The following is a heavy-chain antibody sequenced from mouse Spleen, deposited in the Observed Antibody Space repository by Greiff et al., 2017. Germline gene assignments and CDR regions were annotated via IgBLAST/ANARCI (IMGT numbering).Heavy chain of an antibody. J-gene: IGHJ3*01. CDR2: INPSSGYT. CDR1: GYTFTSYT. V-gene: IGHV1-4*01. D-gene: IGHD2-3*01. Sequence: QVQLQQSGAELARPGASVKMSCKASGYTFTSYTMHWVKQRPGQGLEWIGYINPSSGYTKYNQKFKDKATLTADKSSSTAYMQLSSLTSEDSAVYYCARDGGGYYAWFAYWGQGTLVTVSA. CDR3: ARDGGGYYAWFAY.